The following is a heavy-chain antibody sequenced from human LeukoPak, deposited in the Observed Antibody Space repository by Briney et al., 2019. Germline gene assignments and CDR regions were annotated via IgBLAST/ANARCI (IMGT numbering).Heavy chain of an antibody. D-gene: IGHD5-12*01. V-gene: IGHV3-30*18. CDR2: ISYDGSNK. J-gene: IGHJ3*02. CDR3: AKDDVDIDFFDI. CDR1: GFTFSSYG. Sequence: GGSLRLSCAASGFTFSSYGFHWVRQAPGKGLEWVAVISYDGSNKYYADSVKGRFTISRDNSKNTLYLQMNSLRAEDTAVYYCAKDDVDIDFFDIWGQGTMVTVSS.